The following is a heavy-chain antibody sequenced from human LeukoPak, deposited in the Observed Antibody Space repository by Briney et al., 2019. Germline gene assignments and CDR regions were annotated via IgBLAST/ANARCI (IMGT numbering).Heavy chain of an antibody. Sequence: SETLSLTCAVYGGSFSGYYWSWIRQPPGKGLEWIGEINHSGSTNYNPSLKSRVTISVDTSKNQFSLKVNSVSATDTAVYYCASLQGGTFDYWGQGTLVTVSS. D-gene: IGHD3-16*01. V-gene: IGHV4-34*01. CDR1: GGSFSGYY. J-gene: IGHJ4*02. CDR2: INHSGST. CDR3: ASLQGGTFDY.